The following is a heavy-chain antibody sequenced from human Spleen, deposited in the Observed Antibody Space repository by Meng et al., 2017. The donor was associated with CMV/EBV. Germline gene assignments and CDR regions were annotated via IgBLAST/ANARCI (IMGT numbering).Heavy chain of an antibody. CDR1: GGSISSSSYY. V-gene: IGHV4-39*07. D-gene: IGHD3-22*01. J-gene: IGHJ5*02. CDR3: ARSPTYYYDSSGYRNWFDP. Sequence: QLPLQESGPGLVKPSDTLSLPCTVSGGSISSSSYYWGWIRQPPGKGLEWIGSIYYSGSTYYNPSLKSRVTISVDTSKNQFSLKLSSVTAADTAVYYCARSPTYYYDSSGYRNWFDPWGQGTLVTVSS. CDR2: IYYSGST.